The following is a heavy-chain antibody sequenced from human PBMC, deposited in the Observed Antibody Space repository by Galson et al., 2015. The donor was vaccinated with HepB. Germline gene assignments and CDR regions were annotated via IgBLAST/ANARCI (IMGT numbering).Heavy chain of an antibody. D-gene: IGHD2-2*01. Sequence: SLRLSCAASGFSFSTYAMSWVRQAPGKGLEWVSIISGSGDATNYADSVKGRFTISRDNSKNTIYLQMNSLGVEDTAVYYCAKLSTSFYYPYFDSWGQGTLVTVST. V-gene: IGHV3-23*01. CDR1: GFSFSTYA. J-gene: IGHJ4*02. CDR2: ISGSGDAT. CDR3: AKLSTSFYYPYFDS.